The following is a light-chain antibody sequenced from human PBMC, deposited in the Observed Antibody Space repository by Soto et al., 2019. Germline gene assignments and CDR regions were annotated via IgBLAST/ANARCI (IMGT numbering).Light chain of an antibody. Sequence: QSVLTQRASVSGSPGQSITIFCTGTSSDVGGYNYVSWYQQRPGKPPKLMIYDVTNRPSGVSNRFSGSKSGSTASLTISGLQAEDEGDYYCSSYTNRNTVVFGGGTKLTVL. CDR3: SSYTNRNTVV. J-gene: IGLJ3*02. CDR2: DVT. V-gene: IGLV2-14*03. CDR1: SSDVGGYNY.